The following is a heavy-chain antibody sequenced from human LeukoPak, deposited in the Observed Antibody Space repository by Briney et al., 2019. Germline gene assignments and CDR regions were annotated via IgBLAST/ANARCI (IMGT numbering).Heavy chain of an antibody. Sequence: KPGGSLRLSCAASGFTFSSYDMHWVRQAPGKGLEWVAVISYDGSNKYYAASVKGRFTISRDTSKNTLYLQMNSLRAEDTALYYCTKAGSFGDGYYSPFDSWGQGTLVTVSS. CDR2: ISYDGSNK. D-gene: IGHD5-24*01. V-gene: IGHV3-30*18. J-gene: IGHJ4*02. CDR3: TKAGSFGDGYYSPFDS. CDR1: GFTFSSYD.